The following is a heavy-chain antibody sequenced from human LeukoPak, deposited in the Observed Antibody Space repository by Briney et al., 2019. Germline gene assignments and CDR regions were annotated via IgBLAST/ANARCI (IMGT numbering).Heavy chain of an antibody. J-gene: IGHJ4*02. CDR3: ARAADYGGNSGGFDY. V-gene: IGHV3-30*03. CDR2: ISYDGSNK. CDR1: GFTFSSYG. Sequence: GRSLRLSCAASGFTFSSYGMHWVRQAPGKGLEWVAVISYDGSNKYYADSVKGRFTISRDNAKNSLYLQMNSLRAEDTAVYYCARAADYGGNSGGFDYWGQGTLVTVSS. D-gene: IGHD4-23*01.